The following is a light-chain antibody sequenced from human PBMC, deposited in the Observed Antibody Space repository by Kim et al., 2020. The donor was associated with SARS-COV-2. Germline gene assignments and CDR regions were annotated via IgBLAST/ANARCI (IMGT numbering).Light chain of an antibody. CDR1: QSVSSY. CDR3: QQRSNWPPENT. J-gene: IGKJ2*01. Sequence: EIVLTQSPATLSLSPGEIATLSCRASQSVSSYLAWYQQKPGQAPRLLIYDASNRATGIPARFSGSGSGTDFTLTISSLEPEDFAVYYCQQRSNWPPENTFGQGTKLEIK. CDR2: DAS. V-gene: IGKV3-11*01.